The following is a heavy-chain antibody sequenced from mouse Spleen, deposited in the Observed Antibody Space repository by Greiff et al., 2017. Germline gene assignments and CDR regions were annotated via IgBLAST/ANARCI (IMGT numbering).Heavy chain of an antibody. CDR3: ASAIYYGCGGGFAY. CDR1: GYTFTSYW. J-gene: IGHJ3*01. V-gene: IGHV1-64*01. D-gene: IGHD2-2*01. CDR2: IHPNSGST. Sequence: QVQLQQPGAELVKPGASVKLSCKASGYTFTSYWMHWVKQRPGQGLEWIGMIHPNSGSTNYNEKFKSKATLTVDKSSSTAYMQLSSLTSEDSAVYFCASAIYYGCGGGFAYWGQGTLVTVSA.